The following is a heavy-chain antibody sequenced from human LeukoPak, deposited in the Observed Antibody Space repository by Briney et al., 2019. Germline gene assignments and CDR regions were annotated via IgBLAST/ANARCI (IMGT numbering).Heavy chain of an antibody. D-gene: IGHD6-19*01. CDR3: ARATYSSGWDYYFDY. CDR1: GFTVSSNY. J-gene: IGHJ4*02. Sequence: PGGSLRLSCAASGFTVSSNYMSWVRQAPGKGLEWVSVIYSGGSTYYADSVKGRFTISRDNSKNTLYLQMNSLRAEDTAVYYCARATYSSGWDYYFDYWGQGTLVTVPS. V-gene: IGHV3-53*01. CDR2: IYSGGST.